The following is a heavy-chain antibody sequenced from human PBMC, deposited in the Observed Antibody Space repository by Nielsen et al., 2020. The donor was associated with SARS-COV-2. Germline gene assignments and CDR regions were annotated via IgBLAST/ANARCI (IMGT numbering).Heavy chain of an antibody. J-gene: IGHJ6*02. CDR1: GFTFSSYS. CDR2: ISSSSSYI. CDR3: VKDGTTPHYYYYGMDV. V-gene: IGHV3-21*01. Sequence: GESLKISCAASGFTFSSYSMNWVRQAPGKGLEWVSSISSSSSYIYYADSVKGRFTISRDNSKNTLYLQMSSLRAEDTAVYYCVKDGTTPHYYYYGMDVWGQGTTVTVSS. D-gene: IGHD1-1*01.